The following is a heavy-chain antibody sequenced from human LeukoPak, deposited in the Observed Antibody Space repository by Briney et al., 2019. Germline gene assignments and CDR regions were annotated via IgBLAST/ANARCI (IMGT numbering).Heavy chain of an antibody. D-gene: IGHD2-21*01. V-gene: IGHV3-23*01. CDR2: ISGSGAST. Sequence: GGSLRLSCLTSGFTFSTNAMSWVRQAPGKGLEWISGISGSGASTYYADSVKGRFTISRDNAKNSLYLQMNSLRAEDTAVYYCARDFALFGPNWGQGTLVTVSS. CDR3: ARDFALFGPN. CDR1: GFTFSTNA. J-gene: IGHJ4*02.